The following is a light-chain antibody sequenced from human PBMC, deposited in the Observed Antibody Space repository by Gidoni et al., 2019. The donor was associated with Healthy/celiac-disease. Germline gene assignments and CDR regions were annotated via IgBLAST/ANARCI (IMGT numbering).Light chain of an antibody. CDR3: QQYDNLPTT. J-gene: IGKJ4*01. Sequence: DIQMTQSPSSLSASVGDRVTITCQASQDISNYLNWYQQKPGKAPKLLTYDASNLETGVPSRFSGSGSGTDFTFTISSLQPEDIATYYCQQYDNLPTTFGGGTKVEI. CDR1: QDISNY. V-gene: IGKV1-33*01. CDR2: DAS.